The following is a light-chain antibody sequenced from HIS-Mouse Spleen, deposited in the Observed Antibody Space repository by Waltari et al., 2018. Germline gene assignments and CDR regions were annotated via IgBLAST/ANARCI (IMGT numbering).Light chain of an antibody. CDR1: SSNIGSNY. V-gene: IGLV1-47*01. CDR2: RNN. J-gene: IGLJ2*01. CDR3: AAWDDSLSGVV. Sequence: QSVLTQPPSASGTPGQRVTISCSGSSSNIGSNYVYWYQQHPGTAPKLLIYRNNQRPSGIPGRFSGSKAGTSASLAISGLRSEDEADYYCAAWDDSLSGVVFGGGTKLTVL.